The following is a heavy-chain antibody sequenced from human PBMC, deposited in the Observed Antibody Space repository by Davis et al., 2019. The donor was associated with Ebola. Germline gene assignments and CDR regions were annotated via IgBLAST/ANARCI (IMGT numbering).Heavy chain of an antibody. Sequence: GESLKISCKGSGYSFTSYWIGWVRQMPGKGLEWMGIIYPGDSDTRYSPSFQGQVTISADKSISTAYLQWSSLKASDTAMYYCARGLYYYDSSGYHWFDPWGQGTLVTVSS. CDR2: IYPGDSDT. J-gene: IGHJ5*02. CDR1: GYSFTSYW. V-gene: IGHV5-51*01. CDR3: ARGLYYYDSSGYHWFDP. D-gene: IGHD3-22*01.